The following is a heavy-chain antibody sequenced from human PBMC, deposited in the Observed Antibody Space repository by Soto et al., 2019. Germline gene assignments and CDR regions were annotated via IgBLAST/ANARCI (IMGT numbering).Heavy chain of an antibody. CDR1: GGSISSSSYY. V-gene: IGHV4-39*01. Sequence: SETLSLTCTVSGGSISSSSYYWGWIRQPPGKGLEWIGSIYYSGSTYYNPSLKSRVTISVDTSKNQFSLKLSSVTAADTAVYYCARHTLYYDFWSGYSDYYYYGMDVWGQGTTVTVSS. CDR3: ARHTLYYDFWSGYSDYYYYGMDV. J-gene: IGHJ6*02. D-gene: IGHD3-3*01. CDR2: IYYSGST.